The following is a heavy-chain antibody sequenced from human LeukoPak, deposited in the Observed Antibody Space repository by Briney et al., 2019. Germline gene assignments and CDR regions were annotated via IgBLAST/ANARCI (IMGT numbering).Heavy chain of an antibody. CDR3: ARADDCSGGSCYNYYYYGMDV. Sequence: GGSLRLSCAASGFIFSDYYMSWVRQAPGKGLEWVSYISSRGNTIYYADSVKGRFTISRDNAKNSLYLQMNSLRAEDTAVYFCARADDCSGGSCYNYYYYGMDVWGQGTTVTVSS. V-gene: IGHV3-11*01. D-gene: IGHD2-15*01. CDR2: ISSRGNTI. J-gene: IGHJ6*02. CDR1: GFIFSDYY.